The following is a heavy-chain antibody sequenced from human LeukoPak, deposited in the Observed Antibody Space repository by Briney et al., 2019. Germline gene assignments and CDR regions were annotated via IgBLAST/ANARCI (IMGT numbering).Heavy chain of an antibody. J-gene: IGHJ4*02. D-gene: IGHD6-19*01. V-gene: IGHV3-23*01. CDR3: AKDAQGLVRGGIYFDF. CDR1: GFTFKTYA. CDR2: MSGSGSST. Sequence: QSGGSLRLSCAASGFTFKTYAMNWVRQVPGKGPEWVSSMSGSGSSTDYADSVKGRFTISRDNSKNTLYLQMNSLRAEDTALYYCAKDAQGLVRGGIYFDFWGQGSLVTVSS.